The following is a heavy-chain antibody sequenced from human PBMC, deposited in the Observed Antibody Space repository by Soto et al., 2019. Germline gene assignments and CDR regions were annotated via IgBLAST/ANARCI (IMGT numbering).Heavy chain of an antibody. D-gene: IGHD3-22*01. V-gene: IGHV1-18*01. Sequence: GASVKVSCKASGYTFTSYGISWVRQAPGQGLEWMGWVSAYNGNTNYAQKHQGRVTMTTDTSTSTAYMELRSLRSDDTAVYYCARLHYQYDSSGYPDYWGQGTLVTVSS. CDR2: VSAYNGNT. CDR1: GYTFTSYG. CDR3: ARLHYQYDSSGYPDY. J-gene: IGHJ4*02.